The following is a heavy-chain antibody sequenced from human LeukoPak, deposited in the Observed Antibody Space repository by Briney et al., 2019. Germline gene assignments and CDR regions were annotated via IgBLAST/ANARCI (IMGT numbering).Heavy chain of an antibody. CDR2: ISSSSSTI. Sequence: PGGSLRLSCAASGFTFSSYSMNWVRQAPGKGLEWVSYISSSSSTIYYADSVKGRFTISRDNAKNSLYLQMNSLRAEDTAVYYCARDEKTVRGVLNYWGQGTLVTVSS. CDR3: ARDEKTVRGVLNY. D-gene: IGHD3-10*01. V-gene: IGHV3-48*01. CDR1: GFTFSSYS. J-gene: IGHJ4*02.